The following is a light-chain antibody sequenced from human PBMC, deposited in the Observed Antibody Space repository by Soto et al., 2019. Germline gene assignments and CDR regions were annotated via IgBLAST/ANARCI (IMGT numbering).Light chain of an antibody. V-gene: IGKV1-9*01. CDR2: GTS. J-gene: IGKJ3*01. CDR1: QDISGY. CDR3: QQLNSYPPFT. Sequence: DIQLSQSPSFLSASVGDRVTITCRASQDISGYLAWYQQKTGKAPNLLIYGTSTLRGGVPSRFSGSGSGAEFTLTISSLQPEDFATYYCQQLNSYPPFTFGPGTKVDIK.